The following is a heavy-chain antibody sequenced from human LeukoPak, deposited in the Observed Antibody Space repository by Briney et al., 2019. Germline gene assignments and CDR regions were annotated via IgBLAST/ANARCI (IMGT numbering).Heavy chain of an antibody. CDR3: ATSGYSSSWLGVFDY. D-gene: IGHD2-2*01. CDR2: IYYSGST. CDR1: GVSINSGGFY. J-gene: IGHJ4*02. Sequence: SETLSLTCTVSGVSINSGGFYWNWIRQHPGKGLEWFGYIYYSGSTSYNPSLKSRVTISVDTSKNQLSLKLSSVNAADTAVYYCATSGYSSSWLGVFDYWGQGTVVTVST. V-gene: IGHV4-31*03.